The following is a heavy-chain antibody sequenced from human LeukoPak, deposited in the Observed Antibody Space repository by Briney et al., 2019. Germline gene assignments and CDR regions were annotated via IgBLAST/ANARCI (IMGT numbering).Heavy chain of an antibody. J-gene: IGHJ4*02. V-gene: IGHV1-3*01. CDR2: INVDSGNT. D-gene: IGHD2/OR15-2a*01. Sequence: GASVRVSCKASGYIFTSYAMHWVRQALGQRPEWMGWINVDSGNTKYSEKFQDRVTITRDTSAGTAYVELSRLSSEDTAIYYCARDHRANGNFVSATTFDFWGQGTLVTVSS. CDR3: ARDHRANGNFVSATTFDF. CDR1: GYIFTSYA.